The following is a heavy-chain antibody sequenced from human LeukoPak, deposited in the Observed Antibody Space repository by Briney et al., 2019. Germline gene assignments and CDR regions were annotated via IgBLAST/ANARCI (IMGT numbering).Heavy chain of an antibody. CDR3: ARINRAATGPYYYGMDV. J-gene: IGHJ6*02. CDR1: GVSLRTSGMC. V-gene: IGHV2-70*11. CDR2: IDWDDDK. Sequence: SGPTLVNPTQTLTLTCTFSGVSLRTSGMCVSWIRQPPGKALEWLARIDWDDDKYYGTSLKTRLTISKDTSKNQLVLTMTNMDPVDTATYYCARINRAATGPYYYGMDVWGQGTTVTVSS. D-gene: IGHD6-13*01.